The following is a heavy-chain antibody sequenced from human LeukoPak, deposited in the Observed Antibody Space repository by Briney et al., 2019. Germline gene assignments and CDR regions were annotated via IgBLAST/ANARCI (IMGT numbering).Heavy chain of an antibody. CDR1: GGSVSSDY. V-gene: IGHV4-59*08. D-gene: IGHD4-17*01. CDR3: ARGQGTVTTH. J-gene: IGHJ4*02. Sequence: SETLSLTCTVSGGSVSSDYWSWIRQPPGKGLEWIGYIYHTGNSDYNPSLKSRATISLDTSKNQFSLKLTSVTAADTAVYYCARGQGTVTTHWGQGTLVTVSS. CDR2: IYHTGNS.